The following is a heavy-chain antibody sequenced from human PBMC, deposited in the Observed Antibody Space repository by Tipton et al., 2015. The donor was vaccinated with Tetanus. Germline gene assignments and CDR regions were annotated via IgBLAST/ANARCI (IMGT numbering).Heavy chain of an antibody. D-gene: IGHD3-16*01. CDR2: IYSSGRT. V-gene: IGHV4-4*07. CDR3: AREGRRNFYVSFDK. CDR1: GDSLKNYY. Sequence: GLVKPSETLSLTCTVSGDSLKNYYWSWIRQSAGKGLEWIGRIYSSGRTDYNPSFESRVVINVDTANNQFTLRLTSVLAADAAVYYCAREGRRNFYVSFDKWGQGVMVTVSS. J-gene: IGHJ4*03.